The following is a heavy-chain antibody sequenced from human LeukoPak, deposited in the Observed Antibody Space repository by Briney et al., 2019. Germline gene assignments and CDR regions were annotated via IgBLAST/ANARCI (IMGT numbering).Heavy chain of an antibody. D-gene: IGHD4-11*01. CDR2: ISAYNGNT. Sequence: GASVKVSCKASGYTFTSYGISWVRQAPGQGLEWMGWISAYNGNTNYAQKLQGRVTMTTDTSTSTAYMELRSLRSDDTAVYYCARIGVTLPLYYYYYGMDVWGQGTTVTVSS. CDR1: GYTFTSYG. V-gene: IGHV1-18*01. J-gene: IGHJ6*02. CDR3: ARIGVTLPLYYYYYGMDV.